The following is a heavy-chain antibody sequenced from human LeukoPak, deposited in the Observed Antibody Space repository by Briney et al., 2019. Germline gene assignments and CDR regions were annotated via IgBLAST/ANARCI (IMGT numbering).Heavy chain of an antibody. V-gene: IGHV3-20*04. CDR2: INWNGGST. CDR1: GFTFDDYG. J-gene: IGHJ6*03. CDR3: ARLAYCGGDCYWFHYYYYMDV. D-gene: IGHD2-21*02. Sequence: GGSLRLSCAASGFTFDDYGMSWVRQAPGKGLEWVSGINWNGGSTGYADSVKGRFTISRDNAKNSLYLQMNSLRAEDTALYYCARLAYCGGDCYWFHYYYYMDVWGKGTTVTVSS.